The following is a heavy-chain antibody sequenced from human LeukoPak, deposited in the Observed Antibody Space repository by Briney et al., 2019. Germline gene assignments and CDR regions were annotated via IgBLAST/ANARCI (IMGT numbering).Heavy chain of an antibody. D-gene: IGHD5-12*01. V-gene: IGHV3-30*04. CDR2: ISFDGSLK. Sequence: GGSLRLSCAASGFTFSSSAMHWVRQAPGKGLEWVAVISFDGSLKYDADSLKGRFTVSRDNSNNTVYLEMNSLRREDTAVYYCARGWLRTNPLDPWGQGTLVTVSS. CDR1: GFTFSSSA. J-gene: IGHJ5*02. CDR3: ARGWLRTNPLDP.